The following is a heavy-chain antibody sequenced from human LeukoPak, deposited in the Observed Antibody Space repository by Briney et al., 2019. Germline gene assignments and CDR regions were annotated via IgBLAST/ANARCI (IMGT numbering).Heavy chain of an antibody. CDR3: ARANPVYGDFDY. CDR1: GFTFNTYS. J-gene: IGHJ4*02. D-gene: IGHD4-17*01. CDR2: IFPDGQT. V-gene: IGHV3-53*01. Sequence: GGSLRLSCAASGFTFNTYSMNWVRQAPGKGLEWVSLIFPDGQTYYADFVQGRFSISRDMSRNTLFLDMSSLRAEDTAVFFCARANPVYGDFDYWGQGTLVTVSS.